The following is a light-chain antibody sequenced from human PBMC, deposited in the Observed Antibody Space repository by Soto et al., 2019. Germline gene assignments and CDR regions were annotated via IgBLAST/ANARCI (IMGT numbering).Light chain of an antibody. J-gene: IGKJ4*01. CDR1: QTVTNNY. Sequence: EIVLTQSPGTLSLSPGEGATLSCRASQTVTNNYLTWYQQKPGQAPRLVIYGASSRATGIPDRFSGSGSGKDFTLTISRLEPEDFAVYYCQQHGTSPLTFGGGTKVEIK. V-gene: IGKV3-20*01. CDR3: QQHGTSPLT. CDR2: GAS.